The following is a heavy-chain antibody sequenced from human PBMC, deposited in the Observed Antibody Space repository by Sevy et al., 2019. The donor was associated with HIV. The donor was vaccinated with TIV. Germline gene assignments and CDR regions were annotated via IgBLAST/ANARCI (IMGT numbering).Heavy chain of an antibody. J-gene: IGHJ3*02. CDR3: ARRPHSLYDFWSGINAFDI. CDR1: GGSFSGYY. D-gene: IGHD3-3*01. Sequence: SETLSLTCAVYGGSFSGYYWSWIRQPPGKGLEWIGEINHSGSTNYNPSLKSRVTISVDTSKNQFSLKLSSVTAADTAVYYCARRPHSLYDFWSGINAFDIWGQGTMVTVSS. CDR2: INHSGST. V-gene: IGHV4-34*01.